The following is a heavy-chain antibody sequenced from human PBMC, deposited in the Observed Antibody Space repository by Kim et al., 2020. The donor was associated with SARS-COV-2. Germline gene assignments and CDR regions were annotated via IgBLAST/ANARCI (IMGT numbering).Heavy chain of an antibody. CDR2: ISGSGGST. J-gene: IGHJ4*02. Sequence: GGSLRLSCAASGFTFSSYAMSWVRQAPGKGLEWVSAISGSGGSTYYADSVKGRFTISRDNSKNTLYLQMNSLRAEDTAVYYCAKDASMLLCSGGNCYSVDYWGQGTLVTVSS. CDR1: GFTFSSYA. D-gene: IGHD2-15*01. V-gene: IGHV3-23*01. CDR3: AKDASMLLCSGGNCYSVDY.